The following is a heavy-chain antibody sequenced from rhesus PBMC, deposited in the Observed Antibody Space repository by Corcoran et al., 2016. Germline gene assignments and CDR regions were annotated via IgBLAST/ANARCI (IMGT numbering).Heavy chain of an antibody. CDR3: ARRPNSGDWSLDY. D-gene: IGHD6-37*01. CDR2: IYGSGGNT. J-gene: IGHJ4*01. CDR1: SGSISGYY. Sequence: QVQLQESGPGLVKPSETLSLTCAVPSGSISGYYWSWCPQPPGKGLEWLGRIYGSGGNTDYNPSLKSRVTISTDTSKNQFSLKLSSVTAADTAVYFCARRPNSGDWSLDYWGQGVLVTVSS. V-gene: IGHV4-160*01.